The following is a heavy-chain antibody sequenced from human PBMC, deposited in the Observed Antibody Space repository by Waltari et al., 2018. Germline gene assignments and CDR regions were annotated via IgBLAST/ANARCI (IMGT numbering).Heavy chain of an antibody. J-gene: IGHJ4*02. D-gene: IGHD3-16*01. V-gene: IGHV3-20*04. CDR3: ARDISYGGFDY. CDR1: CFPFSNPG. Sequence: EVSLVASVGTVVRPGGSLTLSCTPSCFPFSNPGMTCVPQAPGKGREWVSGLTWNGGTTFYADSGKGRFTVSRDNAKNSLYLQMNSLTAEDTALYYCARDISYGGFDYWGQGTLVTVSS. CDR2: LTWNGGTT.